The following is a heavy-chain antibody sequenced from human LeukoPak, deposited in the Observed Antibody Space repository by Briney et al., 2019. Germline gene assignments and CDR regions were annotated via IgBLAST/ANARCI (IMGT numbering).Heavy chain of an antibody. CDR2: IYYGGTT. V-gene: IGHV4-59*01. J-gene: IGHJ4*02. CDR1: GGSISSYY. CDR3: ARGGGFFDY. Sequence: PSETLSLTCTVSGGSISSYYWSWSRRPPGKGLEWIGYIYYGGTTNYNPSLNSRVTMSVDTSKNQFSLKLNSVTAADTAVYYCARGGGFFDYWGQGTLVTVSS. D-gene: IGHD3-16*01.